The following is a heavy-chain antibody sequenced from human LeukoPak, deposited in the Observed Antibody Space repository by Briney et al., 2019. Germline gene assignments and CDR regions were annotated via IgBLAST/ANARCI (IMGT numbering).Heavy chain of an antibody. CDR3: ARDARLGRGPLYYYGMDV. CDR2: IYYSGST. V-gene: IGHV4-59*12. J-gene: IGHJ6*02. Sequence: SETLSLTCTVSGGSISSYYWSWIRQPPGKGLEWIWYIYYSGSTNYNPSLKSRVTISVDTSKNQFSLKLSSVTAADTAVYYCARDARLGRGPLYYYGMDVWGQGTTVTVSS. D-gene: IGHD3-16*01. CDR1: GGSISSYY.